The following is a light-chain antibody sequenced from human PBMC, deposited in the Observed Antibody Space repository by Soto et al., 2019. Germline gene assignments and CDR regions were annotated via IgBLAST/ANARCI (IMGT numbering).Light chain of an antibody. Sequence: QPVLTQPPSVSGAPGQRVTISCTGSSPNIGTDYGVHWYQQLPGTAPKLLVYGNSNRPSGVPDRFSGSKSGTSASLAITGLQAEDEADYYCQSYDSSLSGSIFGGGTKLTVL. CDR1: SPNIGTDYG. CDR3: QSYDSSLSGSI. J-gene: IGLJ2*01. CDR2: GNS. V-gene: IGLV1-40*01.